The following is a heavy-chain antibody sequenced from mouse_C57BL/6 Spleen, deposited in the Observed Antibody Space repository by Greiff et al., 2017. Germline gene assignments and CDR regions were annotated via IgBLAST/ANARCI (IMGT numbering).Heavy chain of an antibody. V-gene: IGHV5-2*03. J-gene: IGHJ1*03. D-gene: IGHD2-4*01. CDR3: ARHVYDYDGNWDFDV. Sequence: EVKVEESGGGLVQPGESLKLSCESNEYEFPSHDMSWVRKTPEKRLELVAAINSDGGSTYYPDTMERRFIISRDNTKKTLYLQMSSLRSEDTALYYWARHVYDYDGNWDFDVWGTGTTVTVSS. CDR2: INSDGGST. CDR1: EYEFPSHD.